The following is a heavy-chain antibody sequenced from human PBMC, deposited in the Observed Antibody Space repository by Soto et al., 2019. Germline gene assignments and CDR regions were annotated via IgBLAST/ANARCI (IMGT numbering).Heavy chain of an antibody. CDR2: IYYSGST. Sequence: SETLSLTCTVSGGSISSSSYYWGWLRQAPGKGLEWIGYIYYSGSTNYNPSLKSRVTISVDTSKNQFSLKLSSVTAADTAVYYCARSGPQYCSGGSCYFYFDYWGQGTLVTVSS. CDR1: GGSISSSSYY. D-gene: IGHD2-15*01. J-gene: IGHJ4*02. V-gene: IGHV4-61*05. CDR3: ARSGPQYCSGGSCYFYFDY.